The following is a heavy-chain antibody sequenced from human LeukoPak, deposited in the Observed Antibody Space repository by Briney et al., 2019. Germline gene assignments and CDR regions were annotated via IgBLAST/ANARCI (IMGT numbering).Heavy chain of an antibody. CDR3: AREDIAARPVSEY. CDR2: ISSSSSYI. Sequence: YSXNXXXXXPGKGLEWXSSISSSSSYIYYADSVKGRFTISRDNAKNSLYLQMNSLRAEDTAVYYCAREDIAARPVSEYWGQGTLVTVSS. CDR1: YS. V-gene: IGHV3-21*01. D-gene: IGHD6-6*01. J-gene: IGHJ4*02.